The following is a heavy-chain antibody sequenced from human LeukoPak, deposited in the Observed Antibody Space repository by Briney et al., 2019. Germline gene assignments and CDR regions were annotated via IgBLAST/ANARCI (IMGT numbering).Heavy chain of an antibody. CDR1: GYSISSGYY. Sequence: PSETLSLTCTVSGYSISSGYYWGWIRQPPGKGLEWIGSIYHSGSTYYNPSLKSRVTISVDTSKNQFSLKLSSVTAADTAVYYCARVDTAMVHYYYYYYMDVWGKGTTVTVSS. V-gene: IGHV4-38-2*02. J-gene: IGHJ6*03. D-gene: IGHD5-18*01. CDR2: IYHSGST. CDR3: ARVDTAMVHYYYYYYMDV.